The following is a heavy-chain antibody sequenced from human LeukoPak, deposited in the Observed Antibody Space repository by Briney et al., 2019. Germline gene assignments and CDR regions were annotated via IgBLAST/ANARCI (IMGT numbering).Heavy chain of an antibody. CDR2: IIPIFGTA. J-gene: IGHJ4*02. V-gene: IGHV1-69*05. Sequence: SVKVSCKASGGTFSSYAISWVRQAPGQGLEWMGGIIPIFGTANYAQKFQGRVTITTDESTSTAYMELSSLRSEDTAVYYCARTGVYCSSTSYSKKAFDYWGQGTLVTVSS. CDR1: GGTFSSYA. D-gene: IGHD2-2*01. CDR3: ARTGVYCSSTSYSKKAFDY.